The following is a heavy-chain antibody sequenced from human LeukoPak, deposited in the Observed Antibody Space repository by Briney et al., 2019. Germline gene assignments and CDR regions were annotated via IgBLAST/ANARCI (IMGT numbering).Heavy chain of an antibody. D-gene: IGHD4-11*01. Sequence: GASVKVSCKASGYTFTGYYMHWVRQAPGHGLEWTGRINPNSGGTNYAQKLQGRVTMTTDTSIITAYMELNRLRSDDTAVYYCALRLQEGDYFDYWGQGTLVTVSS. CDR1: GYTFTGYY. CDR2: INPNSGGT. CDR3: ALRLQEGDYFDY. J-gene: IGHJ4*02. V-gene: IGHV1-2*06.